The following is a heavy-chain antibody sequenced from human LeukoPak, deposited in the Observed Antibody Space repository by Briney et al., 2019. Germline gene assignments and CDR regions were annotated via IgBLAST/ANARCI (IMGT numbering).Heavy chain of an antibody. J-gene: IGHJ4*02. Sequence: PGGSLRLSCAASGFTFSSYGMHWVRQAPGKGLEWVAFISYDGSNKYYADSVKGRFTISRDNSKNTLYLQMNSLRAEDTAVYYCAKVPYSSGWSYFDYWGQRILLTASS. CDR2: ISYDGSNK. CDR3: AKVPYSSGWSYFDY. V-gene: IGHV3-30*18. CDR1: GFTFSSYG. D-gene: IGHD6-19*01.